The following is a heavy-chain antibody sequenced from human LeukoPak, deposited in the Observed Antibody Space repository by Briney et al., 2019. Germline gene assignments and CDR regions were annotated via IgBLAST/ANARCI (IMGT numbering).Heavy chain of an antibody. Sequence: SETLSLTCAAYGVSFSGYYWSWIRQAPGKGLEWIGAINRGGSTNYNASLKSRVTISVDTSKNQFSLKLSSVTAADTAVYYCARDIRQWLVRGENYYYYYYMDVWGKGTTVTVSS. J-gene: IGHJ6*03. V-gene: IGHV4-34*01. CDR2: INRGGST. D-gene: IGHD6-19*01. CDR3: ARDIRQWLVRGENYYYYYYMDV. CDR1: GVSFSGYY.